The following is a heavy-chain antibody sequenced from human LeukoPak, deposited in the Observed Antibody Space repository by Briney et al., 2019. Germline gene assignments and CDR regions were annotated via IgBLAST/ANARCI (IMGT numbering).Heavy chain of an antibody. CDR2: ISWNSGSI. CDR3: AKDPSVGTGVIGGFDY. J-gene: IGHJ4*02. D-gene: IGHD2-21*02. CDR1: GFTFDDYA. Sequence: PGRSLRLSCAASGFTFDDYAMHWVRQAPGKGLEWVSGISWNSGSIGYADSVKGRFTISRDNSKNTLYLQMNSLRAEDTAVYYCAKDPSVGTGVIGGFDYWGQGTLVTVSS. V-gene: IGHV3-9*01.